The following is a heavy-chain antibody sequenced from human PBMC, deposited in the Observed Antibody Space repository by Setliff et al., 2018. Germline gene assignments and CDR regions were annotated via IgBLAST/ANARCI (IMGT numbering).Heavy chain of an antibody. J-gene: IGHJ6*02. Sequence: SETLSLTCSVSGGSISPYFWSWIRQPPGKGLGWIGYIYHNGNTNFNPSLKTRVTMSVDTSKNQFALNLTSVTAADTAVYYCVRDRTAYSYGLDVWGQGTTVTVSS. V-gene: IGHV4-59*01. CDR2: IYHNGNT. CDR3: VRDRTAYSYGLDV. CDR1: GGSISPYF. D-gene: IGHD5-18*01.